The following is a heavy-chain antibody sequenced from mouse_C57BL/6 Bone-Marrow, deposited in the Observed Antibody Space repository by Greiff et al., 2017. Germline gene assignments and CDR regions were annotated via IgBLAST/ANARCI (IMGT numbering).Heavy chain of an antibody. J-gene: IGHJ1*03. CDR3: ARSDYGSSYVGWCYDV. Sequence: QVQLQQPGAELVKPGASVKLSCKASGYTFTSYWMHWVKQRPGQGLEWIGMIHPNSGSTNYNEKFKSKATLTADNSSSTAYMQLSRLTSEDSAVYDCARSDYGSSYVGWCYDVWGTGTTVTVS. CDR2: IHPNSGST. D-gene: IGHD1-1*01. CDR1: GYTFTSYW. V-gene: IGHV1-64*01.